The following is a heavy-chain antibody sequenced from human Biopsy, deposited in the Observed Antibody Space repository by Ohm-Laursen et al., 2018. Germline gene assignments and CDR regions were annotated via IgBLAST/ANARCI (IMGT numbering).Heavy chain of an antibody. CDR3: ARDGEAKYCKHGVCPSDF. V-gene: IGHV3-21*01. CDR1: GFTFSGFS. CDR2: ISASGNHI. Sequence: SLRLSCSAASGFTFSGFSMNWVRQAPGKGLEWVSSISASGNHIYYTDSVKGRFTVSRDNGKNSVYLQMNSLRVEDTAVYYCARDGEAKYCKHGVCPSDFWGQGTLVTVSS. D-gene: IGHD2-8*01. J-gene: IGHJ4*02.